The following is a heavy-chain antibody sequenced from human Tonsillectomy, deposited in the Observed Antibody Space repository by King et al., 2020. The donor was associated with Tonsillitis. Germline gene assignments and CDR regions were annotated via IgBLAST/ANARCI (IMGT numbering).Heavy chain of an antibody. CDR3: ARDQSCSSTSCYSYYYYYGMDV. CDR2: LWYVVSNK. Sequence: VQLVESGGGVVQPGRSLILSCAASGCTFSSYGMHWVRQAPGTGLEWVAVLWYVVSNKYYADSVKGRFTLSRGNSKNTLVLQMNSLRAEDTAVYYCARDQSCSSTSCYSYYYYYGMDVWGQGTTVTVSS. D-gene: IGHD2-2*01. V-gene: IGHV3-33*01. J-gene: IGHJ6*02. CDR1: GCTFSSYG.